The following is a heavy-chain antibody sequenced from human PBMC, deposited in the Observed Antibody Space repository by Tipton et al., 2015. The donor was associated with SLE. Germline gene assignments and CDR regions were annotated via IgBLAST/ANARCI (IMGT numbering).Heavy chain of an antibody. V-gene: IGHV5-51*01. Sequence: YWSWIRQPPGKGLEWMGIIYPGDSDTRYSPSFQGQVTISADKSISTAYLQWSSLKASDTAMYYCASPYYYGSGSYAFDIWGQGTMVTVSS. CDR1: YW. J-gene: IGHJ3*02. CDR3: ASPYYYGSGSYAFDI. CDR2: IYPGDSDT. D-gene: IGHD3-10*01.